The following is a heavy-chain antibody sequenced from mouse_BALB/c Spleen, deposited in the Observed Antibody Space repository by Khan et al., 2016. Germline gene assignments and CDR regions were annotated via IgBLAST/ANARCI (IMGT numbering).Heavy chain of an antibody. V-gene: IGHV5-4*02. D-gene: IGHD2-14*01. CDR2: ISDGGSYT. Sequence: EVELVESGGGLVKPGGSLKLSCAASGFTFSDYYMYWVRQTPEKRLEWVATISDGGSYTYYPDSVKGRFTISRDNDKNNLYLQMSSLKSEDTAMYYCARYDRCFAYWGHGTLVTVSA. CDR1: GFTFSDYY. CDR3: ARYDRCFAY. J-gene: IGHJ3*01.